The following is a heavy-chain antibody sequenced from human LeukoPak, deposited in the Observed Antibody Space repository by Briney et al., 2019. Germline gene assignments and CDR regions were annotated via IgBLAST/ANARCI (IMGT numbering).Heavy chain of an antibody. Sequence: PGGSLRLSCAASGFTFSSYGMHWVRQAPGKGLEWVAVISYDGSNKYYADSVKGRFTISRDNSKNTLYLQMNSLRAEDTAVYYCAKEPTIAAAGYDAFDIWGQGTMVTVPS. V-gene: IGHV3-30*18. J-gene: IGHJ3*02. CDR2: ISYDGSNK. CDR3: AKEPTIAAAGYDAFDI. CDR1: GFTFSSYG. D-gene: IGHD6-13*01.